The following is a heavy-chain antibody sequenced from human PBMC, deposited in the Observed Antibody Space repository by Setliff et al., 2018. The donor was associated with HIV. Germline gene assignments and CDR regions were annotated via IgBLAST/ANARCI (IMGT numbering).Heavy chain of an antibody. CDR3: ARSSPRFSGSYFDY. CDR2: IYTSGNT. J-gene: IGHJ4*02. D-gene: IGHD1-26*01. Sequence: SETLSLTCTVSGGSISSGSYYWNWIRQPAGKGLEWIGRIYTSGNTNSNPYLKRRVTISVDTSKNQFSLKLSSVTAADTAVYYCARSSPRFSGSYFDYWGQGTLVTVSS. CDR1: GGSISSGSYY. V-gene: IGHV4-61*02.